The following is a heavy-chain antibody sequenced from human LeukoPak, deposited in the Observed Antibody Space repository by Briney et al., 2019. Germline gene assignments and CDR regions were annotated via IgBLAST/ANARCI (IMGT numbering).Heavy chain of an antibody. CDR1: GGSISSSSYS. CDR3: ARDHSTWDYFDY. Sequence: SETLSLTCTVSGGSISSSSYSWGWIRQPPGKGLEWIGSIYYSGSTNYNPSLKSRVTISVDTSKNQFSLKLSSVTAADTAVYYCARDHSTWDYFDYWGQGTLVTVSS. V-gene: IGHV4-39*07. CDR2: IYYSGST. D-gene: IGHD1-26*01. J-gene: IGHJ4*02.